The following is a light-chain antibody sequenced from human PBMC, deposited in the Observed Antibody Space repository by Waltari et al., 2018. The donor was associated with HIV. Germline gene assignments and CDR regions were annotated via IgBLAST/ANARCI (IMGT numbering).Light chain of an antibody. CDR2: EVS. CDR3: SSYTSSDTVV. J-gene: IGLJ2*01. Sequence: QSALTQPASVSGSPGPSITISCPGPSSDVGGYNYVSWYQQHPGKAPKLMIYEVSNRPSGVSNRFSGSKSGNTASLTISGLQAEDESNYYCSSYTSSDTVVFGGGTKLTVL. V-gene: IGLV2-14*01. CDR1: SSDVGGYNY.